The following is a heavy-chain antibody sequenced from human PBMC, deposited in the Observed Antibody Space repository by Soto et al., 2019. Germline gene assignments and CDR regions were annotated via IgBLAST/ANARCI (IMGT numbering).Heavy chain of an antibody. CDR3: TTEIVGARPRIYLTN. D-gene: IGHD1-26*01. Sequence: GGSLRLSCAASGFTFSNAWMSWVRQAPGKGLEWVGHIKSKTDGGTTDYSEPVKGRITISRHDPQNTLYLQMNSLKTEDTAVYYCTTEIVGARPRIYLTNWGQGTLVTVSS. CDR1: GFTFSNAW. CDR2: IKSKTDGGTT. V-gene: IGHV3-15*01. J-gene: IGHJ4*02.